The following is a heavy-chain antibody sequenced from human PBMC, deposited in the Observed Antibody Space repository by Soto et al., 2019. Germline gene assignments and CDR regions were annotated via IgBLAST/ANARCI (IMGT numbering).Heavy chain of an antibody. CDR2: IYYSGST. CDR3: ARGTTNDVFDI. CDR1: GGSISSYY. D-gene: IGHD1-1*01. J-gene: IGHJ3*02. Sequence: SSETLSLTCTVSGGSISSYYWSWIRQPPGKGLEWIGYIYYSGSTNYNPSLKSRVTISVDTSKNQFSLKLSSVTAADTAVYYCARGTTNDVFDIWGQGTIVIVS. V-gene: IGHV4-59*01.